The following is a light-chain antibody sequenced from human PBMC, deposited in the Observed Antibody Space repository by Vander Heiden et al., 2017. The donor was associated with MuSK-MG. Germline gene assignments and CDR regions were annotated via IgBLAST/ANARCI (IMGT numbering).Light chain of an antibody. CDR2: TAS. J-gene: IGKJ4*01. Sequence: DIQMTQSPSSLSASVGDRVTISCRASQNIFGYLHWYQQRPGRAPQLLISTASSLQTGVPSRFSGSGSGTECTLTITSLQPEDFGTYHCQQADAIPPTVGGGTEVEI. CDR3: QQADAIPPT. V-gene: IGKV1-39*01. CDR1: QNIFGY.